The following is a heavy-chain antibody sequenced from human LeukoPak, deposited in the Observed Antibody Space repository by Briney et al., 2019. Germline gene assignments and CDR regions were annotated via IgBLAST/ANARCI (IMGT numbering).Heavy chain of an antibody. CDR1: GYTFTSYG. D-gene: IGHD3-3*01. CDR2: ISACNGNT. CDR3: ARASSYYDFWSGYYADDAFDI. V-gene: IGHV1-18*01. J-gene: IGHJ3*02. Sequence: ASVKVSCKASGYTFTSYGISWVRQAPGQGLEWMGWISACNGNTNYAQKLQGRVTTTTDTSTSTAYMELRSLRSDDTAVYYCARASSYYDFWSGYYADDAFDIWGQGTMVTVSS.